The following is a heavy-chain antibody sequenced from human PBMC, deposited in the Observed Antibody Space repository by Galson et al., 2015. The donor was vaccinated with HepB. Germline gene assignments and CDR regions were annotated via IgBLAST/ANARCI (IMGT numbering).Heavy chain of an antibody. CDR1: GFSLTTNGMC. CDR3: ARTILVGATLDY. J-gene: IGHJ4*02. CDR2: IDWDDEK. D-gene: IGHD1-26*01. Sequence: PALVKPTQTLTLTCTFSGFSLTTNGMCVSWIRQPAGKALEWLAHIDWDDEKYYTRALKNRLTTSRDAPKNQVVLTMTDMDPIDTGTYYCARTILVGATLDYWGQGARVIVSS. V-gene: IGHV2-70*01.